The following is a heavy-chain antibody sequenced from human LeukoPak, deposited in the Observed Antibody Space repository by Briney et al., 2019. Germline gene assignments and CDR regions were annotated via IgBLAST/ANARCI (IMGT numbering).Heavy chain of an antibody. D-gene: IGHD1-26*01. J-gene: IGHJ6*03. Sequence: GGSLRLSCAASGFTFSDYYMSWIRQAPGKGLEWVSYISSSGSTIYYADSVKGRFTISRDNAKNSLYLQMNSLRAEDTAVYYCARDTGVGATTWAGYYYYYMDVWGNGTTVTVSS. CDR1: GFTFSDYY. CDR2: ISSSGSTI. CDR3: ARDTGVGATTWAGYYYYYMDV. V-gene: IGHV3-11*01.